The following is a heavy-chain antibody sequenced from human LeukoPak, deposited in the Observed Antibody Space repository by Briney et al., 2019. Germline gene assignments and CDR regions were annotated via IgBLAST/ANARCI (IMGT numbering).Heavy chain of an antibody. CDR1: GFTFSSYT. D-gene: IGHD3-22*01. Sequence: GGSLGLSCAASGFTFSSYTMSWVRQAPGKGLEWVSTITTSDGNTYYADSVKGRFTVSRDNSKNTLYLQMNSLRAEDTAVYYCAKQYYYDSSGYYNWGQGTLVTVSS. J-gene: IGHJ4*02. V-gene: IGHV3-23*01. CDR2: ITTSDGNT. CDR3: AKQYYYDSSGYYN.